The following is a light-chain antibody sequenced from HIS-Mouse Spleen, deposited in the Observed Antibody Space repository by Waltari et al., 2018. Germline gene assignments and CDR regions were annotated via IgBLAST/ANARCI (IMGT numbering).Light chain of an antibody. CDR3: QQYNSYSFT. V-gene: IGKV1-5*03. J-gene: IGKJ3*01. Sequence: DIHMTQSPSTLSASVGDRVTITCRASQSISSWLAWYQQKPGKAPKLLIYKASSLESGVPSRFVGSGSGTEFTLTISSLQPDDFATYYCQQYNSYSFTFGPGTKVDIK. CDR2: KAS. CDR1: QSISSW.